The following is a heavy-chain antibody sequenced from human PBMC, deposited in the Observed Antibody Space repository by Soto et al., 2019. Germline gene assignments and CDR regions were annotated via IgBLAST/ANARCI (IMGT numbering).Heavy chain of an antibody. J-gene: IGHJ3*02. V-gene: IGHV1-18*01. CDR3: ARDDLAQGDAFDI. Sequence: QVQLVQSGAEVKKPGASVKVSCKASGYTFTSYGITWVRQAPGQWLERMGRISAYNGNTNYAQKLQGRVTMTTDTPTSPAYMERRSLGSDDTAVYYCARDDLAQGDAFDIWGQGKMVTVSS. CDR1: GYTFTSYG. CDR2: ISAYNGNT.